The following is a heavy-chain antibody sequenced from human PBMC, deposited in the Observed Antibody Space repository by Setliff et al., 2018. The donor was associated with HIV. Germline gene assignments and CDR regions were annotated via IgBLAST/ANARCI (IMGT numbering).Heavy chain of an antibody. Sequence: GESLKISCKASGYGFTSYWIGWVRQMPGKGLEWMGIIYPGDSDTRYSPSFQGQVTFSTDESITTAYLQWSSLQAPDTAIYFCTRQTREAPYYFDYWGQGTLVTVSS. V-gene: IGHV5-51*01. CDR2: IYPGDSDT. CDR1: GYGFTSYW. CDR3: TRQTREAPYYFDY. J-gene: IGHJ4*02.